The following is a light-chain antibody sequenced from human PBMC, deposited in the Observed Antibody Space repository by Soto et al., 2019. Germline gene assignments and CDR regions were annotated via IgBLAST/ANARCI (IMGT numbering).Light chain of an antibody. CDR2: GAS. CDR1: QSVSSSY. V-gene: IGKV3-20*01. Sequence: EIVLTQSPGTLSLSPGDRATLSCRASQSVSSSYLAWYQQKPGQAPSLLIYGASNRATGIPDRFSGGGSGTDFTLTISRLEPEDFAVYYCQQYGKCAMFTFGQGTKLEIK. CDR3: QQYGKCAMFT. J-gene: IGKJ2*01.